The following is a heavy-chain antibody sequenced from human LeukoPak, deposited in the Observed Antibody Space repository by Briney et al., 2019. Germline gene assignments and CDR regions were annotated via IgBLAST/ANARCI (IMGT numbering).Heavy chain of an antibody. CDR1: VGSTSSYY. Sequence: SETLSLTCTVSVGSTSSYYWGWSRQPPGKGLEWIGYIYYSGSTNSNPSLKSRLTISVDKSKNQFSLKLSSVPAADTAVYYCARVPRYYYYMDVGGKGTTVTIAS. CDR3: ARVPRYYYYMDV. J-gene: IGHJ6*03. CDR2: IYYSGST. V-gene: IGHV4-59*01.